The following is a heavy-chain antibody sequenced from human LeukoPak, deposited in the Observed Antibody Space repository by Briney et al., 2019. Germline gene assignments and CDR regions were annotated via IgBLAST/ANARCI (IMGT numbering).Heavy chain of an antibody. D-gene: IGHD3-9*01. J-gene: IGHJ4*02. CDR1: GFTFSSYE. Sequence: PGGSLRLSCAASGFTFSSYEMNWVRQAPGKGLEWVSYISSSGSTIYYADSVKGRFTISRDNAKNSLSLQMNGLRAEDTAVYFCGRGTGRYFDWPGDYWGQGTLVTVSS. V-gene: IGHV3-48*03. CDR3: GRGTGRYFDWPGDY. CDR2: ISSSGSTI.